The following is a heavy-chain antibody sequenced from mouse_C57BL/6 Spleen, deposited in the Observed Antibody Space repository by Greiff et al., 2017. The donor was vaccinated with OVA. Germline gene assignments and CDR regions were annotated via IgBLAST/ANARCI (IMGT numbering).Heavy chain of an antibody. J-gene: IGHJ1*03. CDR1: GYTFTSYW. CDR3: ARGYYGSSPASWYFDV. Sequence: QVQLQQPGAELVRPGTSVKLSCKASGYTFTSYWMHWVKQRPGQGLEWIGVIDPSDSYTNYNQKFKGKATLTVDTSSSTAYMQLSSLTSEDSAVYYCARGYYGSSPASWYFDVWGTGTTVTVSS. CDR2: IDPSDSYT. V-gene: IGHV1-59*01. D-gene: IGHD1-1*01.